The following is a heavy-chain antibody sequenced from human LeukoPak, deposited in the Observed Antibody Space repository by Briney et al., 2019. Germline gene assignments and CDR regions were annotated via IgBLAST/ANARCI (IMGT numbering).Heavy chain of an antibody. Sequence: ASVKVSCKASGYTFTGYYMHWVRQAPGQGLEWIGWINPNSGGTNYAQKFQGRVTMTRDTSISTAYMELSRLRSDDTAVYYCARDLQWPDAFDIWGQGTMVTVSP. J-gene: IGHJ3*02. D-gene: IGHD6-19*01. V-gene: IGHV1-2*02. CDR2: INPNSGGT. CDR1: GYTFTGYY. CDR3: ARDLQWPDAFDI.